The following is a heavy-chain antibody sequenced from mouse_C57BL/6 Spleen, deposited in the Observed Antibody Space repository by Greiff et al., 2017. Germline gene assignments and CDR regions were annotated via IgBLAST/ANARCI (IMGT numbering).Heavy chain of an antibody. CDR1: GYTFTSYW. Sequence: QVQLQQPGTELVKPGASVTLSCKASGYTFTSYWMHWVKQRPGQGLEWIGNINPSNGGTNYNEKFKSKATLTVDNSSSTAYMQLSSLTSEDSAVYYCARDGRCAYALDYWGQVTSVTVAS. CDR2: INPSNGGT. D-gene: IGHD1-1*01. CDR3: ARDGRCAYALDY. J-gene: IGHJ4*01. V-gene: IGHV1-53*01.